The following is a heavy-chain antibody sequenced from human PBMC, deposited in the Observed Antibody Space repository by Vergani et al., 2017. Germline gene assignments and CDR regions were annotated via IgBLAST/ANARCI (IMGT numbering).Heavy chain of an antibody. V-gene: IGHV4-38-2*01. D-gene: IGHD7-27*01. CDR2: IYHSGST. CDR1: GYSIRNGYY. J-gene: IGHJ4*02. Sequence: QVQLQELCPGLVEPSETLSLTCAVPGYSIRNGYYWGWIRQPPGKGLEWIGSIYHSGSTHYNPSLKSRVTMSIDTSKNQFSLKLTSVTAANTAVYYCATGAGPFDIWGQGTLVTVS. CDR3: ATGAGPFDI.